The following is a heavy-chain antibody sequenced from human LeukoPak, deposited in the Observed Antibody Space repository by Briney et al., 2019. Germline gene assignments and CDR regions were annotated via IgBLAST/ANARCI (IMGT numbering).Heavy chain of an antibody. Sequence: ASVKVSCKASGNTFTSYAITWVRQAPGQGLEWMGWISAYNGNTNYAQKLQGRVTMTTDTSTSTAYMELRSLRSDDTAVYYCARDRELRYFDWFLNWFDPWGQGTLVTVSS. CDR3: ARDRELRYFDWFLNWFDP. J-gene: IGHJ5*02. V-gene: IGHV1-18*01. CDR1: GNTFTSYA. D-gene: IGHD3-9*01. CDR2: ISAYNGNT.